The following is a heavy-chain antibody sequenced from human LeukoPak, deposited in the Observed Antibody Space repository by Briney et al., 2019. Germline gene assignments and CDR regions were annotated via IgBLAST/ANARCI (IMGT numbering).Heavy chain of an antibody. CDR3: AELGITMIGGV. CDR1: GFTFSYYG. V-gene: IGHV3-30*02. Sequence: GGSLRLSCVASGFTFSYYGMHWVRQAPGKGLEWVAFIRYVERDKYYADSVKGRFTISRDNSKNTLYLQMNSLRAEDTAVYYCAELGITMIGGVWGKGTTVTISS. J-gene: IGHJ6*04. CDR2: IRYVERDK. D-gene: IGHD3-10*02.